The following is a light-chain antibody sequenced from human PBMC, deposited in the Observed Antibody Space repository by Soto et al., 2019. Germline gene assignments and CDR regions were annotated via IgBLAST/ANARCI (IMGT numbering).Light chain of an antibody. CDR1: QSISSY. J-gene: IGKJ1*01. CDR3: QQSYSTPQP. V-gene: IGKV1-39*01. CDR2: AAS. Sequence: DIQMTQSPSSLSASVGDRVTITCRASQSISSYLNWYQQKPGKAPKLIIYAASSLQSGVPARFSGSGSGTDCTLTISSLQPEDVATYYCQQSYSTPQPFGQGTKVDI.